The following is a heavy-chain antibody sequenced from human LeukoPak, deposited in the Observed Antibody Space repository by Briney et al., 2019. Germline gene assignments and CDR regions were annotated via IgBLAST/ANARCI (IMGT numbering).Heavy chain of an antibody. CDR2: ISAYNGNT. V-gene: IGHV1-18*01. Sequence: ASVKVSCKASGYTFTGYGISWVRQAPGQGLEWMGWISAYNGNTNYAQKLQGRVTMTTDTSTSTAYMELRSLRSDDTAVYYCARTIRFPRHWFDPWGQGTLVAVSS. J-gene: IGHJ5*02. CDR1: GYTFTGYG. D-gene: IGHD3-3*01. CDR3: ARTIRFPRHWFDP.